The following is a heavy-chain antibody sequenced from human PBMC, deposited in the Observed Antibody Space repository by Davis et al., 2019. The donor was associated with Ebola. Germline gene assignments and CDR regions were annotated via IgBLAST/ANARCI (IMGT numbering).Heavy chain of an antibody. Sequence: PSETLSLTCTVSGVSISRHYWSWIRQPPGKRLEWIGSIYYTGSAYYNSPLASRATISVDTSKNQFSLKLTSVTAADTAIYYCSERGSSVWGQGTLVTVSS. CDR2: IYYTGSA. J-gene: IGHJ4*02. CDR1: GVSISRHY. D-gene: IGHD3-10*01. CDR3: SERGSSV. V-gene: IGHV4-59*03.